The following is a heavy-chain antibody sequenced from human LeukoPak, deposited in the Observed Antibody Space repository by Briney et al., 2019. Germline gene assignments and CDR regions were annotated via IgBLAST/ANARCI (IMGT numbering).Heavy chain of an antibody. CDR2: ISGSGGST. J-gene: IGHJ3*02. V-gene: IGHV3-23*01. CDR1: GFTFSSYA. Sequence: GGSLRLSCAASGFTFSSYAMSWVRQAPGKGLEWVSAISGSGGSTYYADSVKGRFTISRDNSKNTLYLQMNSLRAEDTAVYYCAKNRWATGTTYDAFDIWGQGTMVTVSS. D-gene: IGHD1-1*01. CDR3: AKNRWATGTTYDAFDI.